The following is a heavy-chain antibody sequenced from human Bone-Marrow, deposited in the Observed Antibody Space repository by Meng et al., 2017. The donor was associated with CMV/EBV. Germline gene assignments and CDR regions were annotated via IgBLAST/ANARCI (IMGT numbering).Heavy chain of an antibody. CDR3: ASSRGIAGRLPWGMDF. CDR1: GYSISSGYY. CDR2: IYHSGST. V-gene: IGHV4-38-2*02. D-gene: IGHD6-13*01. Sequence: SETLSLTCTVSGYSISSGYYWGWIRQPPGKGLEWIGSIYHSGSTYYNPSLKSRVTISVDTSKNQFSLKLSSVTAADTAVYYCASSRGIAGRLPWGMDFWGQGTTVTVSS. J-gene: IGHJ6*02.